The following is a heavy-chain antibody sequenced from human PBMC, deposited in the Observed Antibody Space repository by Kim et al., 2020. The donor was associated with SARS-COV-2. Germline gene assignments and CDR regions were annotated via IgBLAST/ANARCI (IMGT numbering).Heavy chain of an antibody. CDR3: AREQYSSGWYGGQKRTVHGYYYGMDV. V-gene: IGHV3-21*01. Sequence: GGSLRLSCAASGFTFSSYSMNWVRQAPGKGLEWVSSISSSSSYIYYADSVKGRFTISRDNAKNSLYLQMNSLRAEDTAVYYCAREQYSSGWYGGQKRTVHGYYYGMDVWGQGTTVTVSS. J-gene: IGHJ6*02. CDR2: ISSSSSYI. CDR1: GFTFSSYS. D-gene: IGHD6-19*01.